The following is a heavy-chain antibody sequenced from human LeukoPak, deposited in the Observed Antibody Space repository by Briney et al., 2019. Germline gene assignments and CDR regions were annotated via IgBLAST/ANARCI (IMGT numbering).Heavy chain of an antibody. CDR3: ANPGTGGY. V-gene: IGHV3-30*02. J-gene: IGHJ4*02. CDR2: IRYDGSDN. CDR1: GFTFNTFG. Sequence: PGGSLRLSCAASGFTFNTFGMHWVRQAPGKGLEWVAFIRYDGSDNYYADSVKGRFTISRDNSKNTLCLQMNSLRAEDTAVYYCANPGTGGYWGQGTLVTVSS. D-gene: IGHD3/OR15-3a*01.